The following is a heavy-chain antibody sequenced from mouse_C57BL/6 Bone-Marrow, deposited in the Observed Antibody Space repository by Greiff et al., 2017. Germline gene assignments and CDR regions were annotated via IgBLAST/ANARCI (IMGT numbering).Heavy chain of an antibody. V-gene: IGHV3-1*01. CDR2: LRYSGST. D-gene: IGHD1-1*01. Sequence: EVKLQESGPGMVKPSHSLSLTCTVTGYSITSGYDWHWIRHFPGNKLEWMGYLRYSGSTNYNPSLKSRISITHDTSKNHYFLKLNSVTTEDTATYDCARGITAGVHWYLDVWGTGTTVTVSS. J-gene: IGHJ1*03. CDR3: ARGITAGVHWYLDV. CDR1: GYSITSGYD.